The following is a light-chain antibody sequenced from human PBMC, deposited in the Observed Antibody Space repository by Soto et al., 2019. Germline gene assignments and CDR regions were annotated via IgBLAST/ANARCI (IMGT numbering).Light chain of an antibody. Sequence: DIQMTQSPSSLSASVGDRVTITCQASQDISNYLNWYQQKPGKAPKLLIYDASNLATGVPSRFSGSGSGTDFTFTISSLQPEDIATYSCKQYDNLPLPFTLGPGNKVDIK. CDR3: KQYDNLPLPFT. CDR1: QDISNY. CDR2: DAS. V-gene: IGKV1-33*01. J-gene: IGKJ3*01.